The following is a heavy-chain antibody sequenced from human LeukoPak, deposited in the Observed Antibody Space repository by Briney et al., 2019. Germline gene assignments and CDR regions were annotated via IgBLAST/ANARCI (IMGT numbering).Heavy chain of an antibody. CDR3: ARVGYSSSWYIDLNWFDP. J-gene: IGHJ5*02. CDR2: IYPNSGGT. D-gene: IGHD6-13*01. CDR1: RYAFTGYY. Sequence: ASVKVSCKASRYAFTGYYMHWVRQAPGQGLEWMGWIYPNSGGTNYAQKFQGRVTMTRDTSISTAYMELNRLRSDDTAVYYCARVGYSSSWYIDLNWFDPWGQGTLVTVSS. V-gene: IGHV1-2*02.